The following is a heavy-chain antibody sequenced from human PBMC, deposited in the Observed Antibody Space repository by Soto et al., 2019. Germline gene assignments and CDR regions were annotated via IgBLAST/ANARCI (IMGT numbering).Heavy chain of an antibody. V-gene: IGHV4-59*02. Sequence: QVQLQESGPRLVKPSETLSLTCTVSGGSGSGYHWNWVRQPPGKRLEWIGHIYSSGTTNYNPSLKSRITISIDTPKNQFSLKMNSVTAADTAVYYCARGQTNIWYFDHWGQGTLVTVSS. CDR2: IYSSGTT. CDR1: GGSGSGYH. CDR3: ARGQTNIWYFDH. J-gene: IGHJ4*02.